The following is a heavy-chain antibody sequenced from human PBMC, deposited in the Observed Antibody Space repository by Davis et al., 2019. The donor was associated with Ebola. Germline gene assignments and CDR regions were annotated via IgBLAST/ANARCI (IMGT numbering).Heavy chain of an antibody. D-gene: IGHD2-2*02. CDR2: ISSDGSNE. V-gene: IGHV3-30-3*01. J-gene: IGHJ4*02. CDR1: GFTFSSYV. CDR3: ARDRVPSAIRSCHS. Sequence: PGGSLRLSCAASGFTFSSYVMHWVRRAPGKGLEWVALISSDGSNEYYADSVKGQFTISRDNSKNTLYLQMNSLSAEDTAIYYCARDRVPSAIRSCHSWGQGTLVTVSS.